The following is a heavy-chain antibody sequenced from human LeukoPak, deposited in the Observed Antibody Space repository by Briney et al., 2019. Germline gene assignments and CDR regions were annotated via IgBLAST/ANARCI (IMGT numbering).Heavy chain of an antibody. CDR2: IYHSGSV. D-gene: IGHD3-9*01. J-gene: IGHJ2*01. V-gene: IGHV4-59*01. Sequence: PSETLSLTCTVSGGSISSYYWSWIRQPPGKGLEWIGYIYHSGSVNYNPSLKSRVTISVDTSKNQFSLKLSSVTAADTAAYYCARDLAPTGYYRKPHWYFDLWGRGTLVTVSS. CDR3: ARDLAPTGYYRKPHWYFDL. CDR1: GGSISSYY.